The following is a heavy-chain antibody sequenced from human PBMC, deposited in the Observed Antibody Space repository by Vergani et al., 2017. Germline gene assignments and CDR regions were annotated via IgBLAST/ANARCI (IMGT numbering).Heavy chain of an antibody. Sequence: EVQLLESGGGLVQPGGSLRLSCAASGFTFSSYAMSWVRQVPGKGLEWVSGISGSGGNTYYANSVKGRFTISRDNSKKTLYLQMNSLRADDTAVYYCAKGVYCSSTSCYEGRGYYYGMGVWGQGTTVTFYS. J-gene: IGHJ6*02. V-gene: IGHV3-23*01. D-gene: IGHD2-2*01. CDR3: AKGVYCSSTSCYEGRGYYYGMGV. CDR2: ISGSGGNT. CDR1: GFTFSSYA.